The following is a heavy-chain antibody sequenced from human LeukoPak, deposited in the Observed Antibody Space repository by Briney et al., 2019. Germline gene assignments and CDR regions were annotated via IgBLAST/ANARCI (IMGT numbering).Heavy chain of an antibody. CDR1: GFTFSSYG. V-gene: IGHV3-30*18. CDR3: AKSVDPYCSGGSCYDDY. Sequence: GGSLRLSCAASGFTFSSYGMHWVRQAPGKGLEWVAVISYDGSNKYYADSVKGRFTISRDNSKNTLHLQMNSLRAEDTAVYYCAKSVDPYCSGGSCYDDYWGQGTLVTVSS. CDR2: ISYDGSNK. J-gene: IGHJ4*02. D-gene: IGHD2-15*01.